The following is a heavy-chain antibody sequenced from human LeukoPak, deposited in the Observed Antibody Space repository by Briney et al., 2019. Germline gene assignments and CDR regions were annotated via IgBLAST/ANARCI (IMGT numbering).Heavy chain of an antibody. CDR1: GFTFSSSV. J-gene: IGHJ4*02. V-gene: IGHV3-23*01. CDR3: AKAENGLDY. Sequence: GGSLRLSCAASGFTFSSSVMSWVRQAPGKGLEWVSSITGSGGSTYYTDSVKGRFSISRDNSKNTLYLQMNSLRAEDTAVYYCAKAENGLDYWGQGTLVTVSS. CDR2: ITGSGGST. D-gene: IGHD2-8*01.